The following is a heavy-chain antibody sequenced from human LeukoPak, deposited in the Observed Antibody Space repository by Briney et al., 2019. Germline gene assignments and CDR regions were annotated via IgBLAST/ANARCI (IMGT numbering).Heavy chain of an antibody. CDR3: ARGYYIGWGPMDV. D-gene: IGHD6-19*01. V-gene: IGHV3-30*03. Sequence: GGSLRLSCAASGFTFSSYVMYWVRQAPGKGLEWVAVISYDGSNKYYADSVKGRFTISRDNSENTLYVQMNSLRAEDTAVYYCARGYYIGWGPMDVWGKGTTVTVSS. CDR2: ISYDGSNK. J-gene: IGHJ6*03. CDR1: GFTFSSYV.